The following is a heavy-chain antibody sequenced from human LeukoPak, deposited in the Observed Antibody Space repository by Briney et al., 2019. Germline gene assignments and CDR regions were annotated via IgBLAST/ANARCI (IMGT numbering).Heavy chain of an antibody. CDR1: GGSFSGYY. CDR2: INHSGST. Sequence: SETLPLTCAVYGGSFSGYYWSWIRQPPGKGLEWIGEINHSGSTNYNPSLKSRVTISVDTSKNQFSLKLSSVTAADTAVYYCARGYFFGYYYMDVWGKGTTVTVSS. CDR3: ARGYFFGYYYMDV. J-gene: IGHJ6*03. D-gene: IGHD2/OR15-2a*01. V-gene: IGHV4-34*01.